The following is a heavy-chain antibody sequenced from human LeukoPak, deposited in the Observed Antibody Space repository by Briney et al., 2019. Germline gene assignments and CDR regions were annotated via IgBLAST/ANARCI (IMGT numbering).Heavy chain of an antibody. D-gene: IGHD3-16*01. CDR2: IKQDGSEK. V-gene: IGHV3-7*01. Sequence: GGSLRLSCAASGFTSSSYWMSWVRQAPGKGLEWVANIKQDGSEKYYVDSVKGRFTISRDNAKNSLYLQMNSLRAEDTAVYYCARDWGDGDHFDYWGQGTLVTVSS. J-gene: IGHJ4*02. CDR1: GFTSSSYW. CDR3: ARDWGDGDHFDY.